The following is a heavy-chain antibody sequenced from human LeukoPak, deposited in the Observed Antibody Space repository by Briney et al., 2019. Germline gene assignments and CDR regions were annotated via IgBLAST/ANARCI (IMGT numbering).Heavy chain of an antibody. J-gene: IGHJ4*02. D-gene: IGHD5-18*01. Sequence: GGSLRLSCAASGFSFSSYAMSWVRQAPGKGLEWVSTLSGNGGSTYYADSVKGRFTISRDNSKNTLYLQTSSLRADDTAVYYCARVWDGYSGEDYWGQGTLVTVSS. CDR3: ARVWDGYSGEDY. CDR2: LSGNGGST. V-gene: IGHV3-23*01. CDR1: GFSFSSYA.